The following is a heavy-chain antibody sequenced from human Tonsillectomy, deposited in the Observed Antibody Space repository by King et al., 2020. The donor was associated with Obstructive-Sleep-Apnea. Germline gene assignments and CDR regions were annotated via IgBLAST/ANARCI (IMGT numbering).Heavy chain of an antibody. D-gene: IGHD5-18*01. V-gene: IGHV1-69*10. J-gene: IGHJ6*02. CDR2: IIPILGIA. CDR3: ASGVDTAMVTSDYYYYYGMDV. Sequence: HLVQSGAEVKKPGSSVKVSCKASGGTFSSYAISWVRPAPGQGLEWMGGIIPILGIANYAQKFPGRVTITAEKSTSTAYMELSSLRSEDTAVYYCASGVDTAMVTSDYYYYYGMDVWGQGTTVTVSS. CDR1: GGTFSSYA.